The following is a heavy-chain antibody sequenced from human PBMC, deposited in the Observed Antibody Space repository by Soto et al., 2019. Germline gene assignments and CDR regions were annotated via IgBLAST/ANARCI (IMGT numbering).Heavy chain of an antibody. CDR3: TRSKRSYYYYMDV. CDR1: GFSFRDHA. Sequence: GGSLRLSCAASGFSFRDHAMSWFRQAPGKGLEWVGFIRIKGNGGTTEYAASVKGRFTISRDDSKSIAYLQMNSLKTEDTAVYYCTRSKRSYYYYMDVWGKGTMVTVSS. CDR2: IRIKGNGGTT. J-gene: IGHJ6*03. V-gene: IGHV3-49*03.